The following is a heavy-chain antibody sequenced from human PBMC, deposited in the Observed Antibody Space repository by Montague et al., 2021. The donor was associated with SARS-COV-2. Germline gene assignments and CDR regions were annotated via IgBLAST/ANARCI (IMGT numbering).Heavy chain of an antibody. V-gene: IGHV4-59*03. CDR2: FGHAGTK. J-gene: IGHJ1*01. Sequence: SETLSLTCTVSGGSIRSHLSIWVRQSQWPGLEWIGYFGHAGTKKYIPSLKTRVTISVSTSKNQFSLRLTSVTTADTAIYYCAGSGRVPMDWGQGSLVTVSS. D-gene: IGHD3-10*01. CDR3: AGSGRVPMD. CDR1: GGSIRSHL.